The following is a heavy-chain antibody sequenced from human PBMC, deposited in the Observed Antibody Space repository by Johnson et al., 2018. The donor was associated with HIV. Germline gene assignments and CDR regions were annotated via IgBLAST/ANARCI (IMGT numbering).Heavy chain of an antibody. J-gene: IGHJ3*02. CDR3: ARTEYFGWDRSHAFDM. V-gene: IGHV3-66*01. D-gene: IGHD3-9*01. CDR2: IYSDGTT. CDR1: GFTVRSSY. Sequence: VQLVESGGHLVQPGGSLRLSCAASGFTVRSSYMSWVRQAPGKGLEHVSVIYSDGTTYYADFVKGRFTISRDNSKNSLYLQMNSLRAEDTALYYCARTEYFGWDRSHAFDMWGQGTMVTVSS.